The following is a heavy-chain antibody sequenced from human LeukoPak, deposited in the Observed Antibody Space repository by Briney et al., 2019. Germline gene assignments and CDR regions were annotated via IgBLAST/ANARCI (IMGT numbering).Heavy chain of an antibody. CDR3: ARDLQASNYDFWSGYFPLAY. CDR2: ISAYNGNT. CDR1: GYTFASYG. Sequence: GASVKVSCKAPGYTFASYGISWVRQAPGQGLEWMGRISAYNGNTNYAQKFQGRVTMTTDTSTGTAYMELRSLRSDDTAVYYCARDLQASNYDFWSGYFPLAYWGQGTLVTGSS. J-gene: IGHJ4*02. D-gene: IGHD3-3*01. V-gene: IGHV1-18*01.